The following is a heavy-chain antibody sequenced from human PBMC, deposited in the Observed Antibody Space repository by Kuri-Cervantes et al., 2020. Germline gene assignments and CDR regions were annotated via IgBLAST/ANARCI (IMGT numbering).Heavy chain of an antibody. CDR3: ARETWNKGGGAFDI. CDR1: GYTFTSYG. V-gene: IGHV1-69*06. J-gene: IGHJ3*02. CDR2: IIPIFGTA. Sequence: SVKVSCKASGYTFTSYGISWVRQAPGQGLEWMGGIIPIFGTANYAQKFQGRVTITADKSTSTAYMELSSLRSEDTAVYYCARETWNKGGGAFDIWGQGTMVTVSS. D-gene: IGHD1/OR15-1a*01.